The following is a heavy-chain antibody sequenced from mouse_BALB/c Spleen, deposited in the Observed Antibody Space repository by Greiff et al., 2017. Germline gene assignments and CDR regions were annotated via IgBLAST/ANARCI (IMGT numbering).Heavy chain of an antibody. Sequence: VQLQQSGPGLVAPSQSLSITCTVSGFSLTSYGVHWVRQPPGKGLEWLGVIWAGGSTNYNSALMSRLSISKDNSKSQVFLKMTSLQTDDTAMYYCAREDDAWFAYWGQGTLVTVSA. CDR3: AREDDAWFAY. J-gene: IGHJ3*01. V-gene: IGHV2-9*02. D-gene: IGHD2-3*01. CDR1: GFSLTSYG. CDR2: IWAGGST.